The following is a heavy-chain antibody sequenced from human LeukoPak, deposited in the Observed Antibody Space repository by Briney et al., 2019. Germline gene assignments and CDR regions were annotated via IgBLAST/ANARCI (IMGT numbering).Heavy chain of an antibody. V-gene: IGHV3-30*03. CDR2: ISYDGSNK. CDR1: GFTFSSYG. J-gene: IGHJ4*02. D-gene: IGHD3-10*01. Sequence: GGSLRLSCAASGFTFSSYGMHWVRQAPGKGLEWVAVISYDGSNKYYADSVKGRFTISRDNSKNTLYLQMNSLRAEDTAVYYCARDRTMVRGVPFDYWGQGTLVTVSS. CDR3: ARDRTMVRGVPFDY.